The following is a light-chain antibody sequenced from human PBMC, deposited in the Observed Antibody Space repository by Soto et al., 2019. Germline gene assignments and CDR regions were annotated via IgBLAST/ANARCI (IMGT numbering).Light chain of an antibody. CDR3: QQYGNSFVG. CDR1: QSVSSTY. V-gene: IGKV3-20*01. J-gene: IGKJ5*01. Sequence: EIVLTQSPGTLSLSPGERATLSCRASQSVSSTYLAWYQHRPGQAPRLLIYGASSRATGIPDRFSGSGSGTDFTLIISRLEPEDFAVYYCQQYGNSFVGFGQGTRLEI. CDR2: GAS.